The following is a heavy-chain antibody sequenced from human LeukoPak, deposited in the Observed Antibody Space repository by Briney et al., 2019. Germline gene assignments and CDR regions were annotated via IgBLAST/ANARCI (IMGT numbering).Heavy chain of an antibody. V-gene: IGHV3-73*01. J-gene: IGHJ4*02. Sequence: PGGSLRLSCAASGFTFSGSAMHWVRQASGKGLEWVGRIRSKANSYATAYAASVKGRFTISRDDSKNTAYLQMNSLKTEDTAVYYCTSVLLWFGEPTAGAFDYWGQGTLVTVSS. CDR1: GFTFSGSA. CDR3: TSVLLWFGEPTAGAFDY. CDR2: IRSKANSYAT. D-gene: IGHD3-10*01.